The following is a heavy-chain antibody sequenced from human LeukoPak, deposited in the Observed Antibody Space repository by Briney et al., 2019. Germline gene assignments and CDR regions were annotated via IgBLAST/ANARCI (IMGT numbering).Heavy chain of an antibody. CDR2: ISSSGNFI. V-gene: IGHV3-48*03. Sequence: GGSLRLSCAVSGFTSTNLEMSWVRQAPGKWLEWVSYISSSGNFIFYADSVKGRFTISRDNSKNTLYLQMNSLRAEDTAVYYCARVGYSSFDYWGQGTLVTVSS. D-gene: IGHD5-18*01. CDR1: GFTSTNLE. J-gene: IGHJ4*02. CDR3: ARVGYSSFDY.